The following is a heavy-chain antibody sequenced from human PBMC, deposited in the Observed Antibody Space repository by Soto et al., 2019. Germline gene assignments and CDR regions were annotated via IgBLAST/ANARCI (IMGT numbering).Heavy chain of an antibody. D-gene: IGHD2-21*02. V-gene: IGHV1-2*04. CDR2: INPNSGGT. Sequence: GASVKVSCKASGYTFTGYYMHWVRQAPGQGLEWMGWINPNSGGTNYAQKFQGWVTMTRDTSISTAYMELSRLRSDDTAVYYCARDLGDGGNSECLLDIWGQGTVVTVSS. J-gene: IGHJ3*02. CDR3: ARDLGDGGNSECLLDI. CDR1: GYTFTGYY.